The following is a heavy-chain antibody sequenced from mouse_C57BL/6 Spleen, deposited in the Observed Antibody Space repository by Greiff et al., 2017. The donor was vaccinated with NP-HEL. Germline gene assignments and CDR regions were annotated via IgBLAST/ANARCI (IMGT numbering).Heavy chain of an antibody. CDR1: GYSITSGYY. D-gene: IGHD2-4*01. J-gene: IGHJ4*01. CDR2: ISYDGSN. Sequence: EVQLVESGPGLVKPSQSLSLTCSVTGYSITSGYYWNWIRQFPGNKLEWMGYISYDGSNNYNPSLKNRISITRDTSKNQFFLKLNSVTTEDTATYYCAREGDYDVFYAMDYWGQGTSVTVSS. CDR3: AREGDYDVFYAMDY. V-gene: IGHV3-6*01.